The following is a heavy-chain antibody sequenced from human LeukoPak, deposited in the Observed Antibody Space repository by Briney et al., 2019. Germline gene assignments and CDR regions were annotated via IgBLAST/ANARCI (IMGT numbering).Heavy chain of an antibody. CDR2: IYYSGSA. CDR3: ARHAPGHFDFL. J-gene: IGHJ4*02. D-gene: IGHD3-9*01. Sequence: PSETQSLTCTVSDGSISGYYCSWIRQPPGEGLEWIGYIYYSGSATYNPSLKSRVTISVDTPKNQVSLKLSFVTAADTAVYYCARHAPGHFDFLWGQGTLVTVSS. CDR1: DGSISGYY. V-gene: IGHV4-59*08.